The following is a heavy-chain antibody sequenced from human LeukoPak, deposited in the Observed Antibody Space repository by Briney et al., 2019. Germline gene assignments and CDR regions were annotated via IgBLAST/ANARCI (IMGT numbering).Heavy chain of an antibody. CDR1: GFTFSTYW. V-gene: IGHV3-74*01. D-gene: IGHD4-17*01. J-gene: IGHJ4*02. CDR3: ARVVTTDDY. CDR2: INSDGSTT. Sequence: GGSVRLSCAASGFTFSTYWMHWVRQAPGKALVWVSRINSDGSTTTYAASVKGRFTISRDNAKSTLYLQMNSLRAEDTAVYYCARVVTTDDYWGQGTLVTVSS.